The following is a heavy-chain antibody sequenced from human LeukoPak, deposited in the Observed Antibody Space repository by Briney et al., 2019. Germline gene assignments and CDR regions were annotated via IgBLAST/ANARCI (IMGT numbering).Heavy chain of an antibody. CDR3: ARDRRQYSSSFYYYGMDV. CDR1: GFTVSSNY. J-gene: IGHJ6*02. V-gene: IGHV3-53*04. D-gene: IGHD6-6*01. CDR2: IYSGGST. Sequence: GGSLRLSCAASGFTVSSNYMSWVRQAPGKGLEWVSVIYSGGSTYYADSVKGRFTISRHNSKNTLYLQMNSLRAEDTAVYYCARDRRQYSSSFYYYGMDVRGQGTTVTVSS.